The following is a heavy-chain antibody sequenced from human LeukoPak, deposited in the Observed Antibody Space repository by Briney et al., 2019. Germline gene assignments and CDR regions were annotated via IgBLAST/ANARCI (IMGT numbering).Heavy chain of an antibody. CDR2: IYSGATT. V-gene: IGHV3-53*01. Sequence: GGSLRLSCAASGFTLSTYYMNWVRQAPGKGLEWVSIIYSGATTYYADSVKGRFTTSRDTSKNTVSLQMNSLRADDTAVYFCARVGDHFHWNLDLWGRGTLVTVSS. CDR1: GFTLSTYY. CDR3: ARVGDHFHWNLDL. D-gene: IGHD3-3*02. J-gene: IGHJ2*01.